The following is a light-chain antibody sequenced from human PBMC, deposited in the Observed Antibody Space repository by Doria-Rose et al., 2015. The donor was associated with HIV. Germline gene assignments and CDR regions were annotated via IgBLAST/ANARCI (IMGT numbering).Light chain of an antibody. V-gene: IGKV1-39*01. Sequence: DIQLTQSPSSLSASIGGRVTITCRASQTVSTYLNWFQQEPGKAPKLLIYAASRLQSGVPSRFSGSGSGTDFTLTISGLQPGDFATYYCQQTYSSPPWTFGRGTKVEMK. CDR2: AAS. CDR3: QQTYSSPPWT. CDR1: QTVSTY. J-gene: IGKJ1*01.